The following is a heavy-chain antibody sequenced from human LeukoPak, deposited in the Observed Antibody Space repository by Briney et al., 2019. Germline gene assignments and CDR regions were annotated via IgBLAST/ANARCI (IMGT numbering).Heavy chain of an antibody. J-gene: IGHJ4*02. Sequence: GGSLRLSCAASGFTFSSYAMSWVRQAPGKGLEWVSAISGSGGSTYYADSVKGRFTISRDNSKNTLYLQMNSLRAEDTAVYYCAARGLVVVTAISPSDYWGQGTLVTVSS. CDR3: AARGLVVVTAISPSDY. V-gene: IGHV3-23*01. CDR1: GFTFSSYA. D-gene: IGHD2-21*02. CDR2: ISGSGGST.